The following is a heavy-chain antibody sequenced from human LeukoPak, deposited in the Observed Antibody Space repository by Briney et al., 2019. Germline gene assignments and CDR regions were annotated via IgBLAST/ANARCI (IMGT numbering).Heavy chain of an antibody. CDR1: GYSVSSGYY. Sequence: PSETLSLTCTVSGYSVSSGYYWGWIRQPPGKGLGWIGSMYHSGDTYYNPSLKSRVTISVDTSKNQLSLKLSSVTAADTAVYYCARSKAHLSTSWYGTWFDPWGQGTLVTVSS. D-gene: IGHD2-2*01. V-gene: IGHV4-38-2*02. CDR3: ARSKAHLSTSWYGTWFDP. CDR2: MYHSGDT. J-gene: IGHJ5*02.